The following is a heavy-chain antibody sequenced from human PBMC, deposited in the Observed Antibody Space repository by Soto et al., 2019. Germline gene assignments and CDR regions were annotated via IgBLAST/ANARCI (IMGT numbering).Heavy chain of an antibody. J-gene: IGHJ3*02. CDR2: INHSGST. D-gene: IGHD2-15*01. Sequence: SETLSLTCAVYCGSFSGYYWSWIRQPPGKGLEWIGEINHSGSTNYNPSLKSRVTISVDTSKNQFSLKLSSVTAADTAVYYCAGRYCSGGSCYLGAFDIWGQGTMVTVSS. CDR1: CGSFSGYY. CDR3: AGRYCSGGSCYLGAFDI. V-gene: IGHV4-34*01.